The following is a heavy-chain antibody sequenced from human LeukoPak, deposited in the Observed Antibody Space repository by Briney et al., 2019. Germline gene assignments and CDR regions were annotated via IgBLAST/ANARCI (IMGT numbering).Heavy chain of an antibody. V-gene: IGHV4-31*03. J-gene: IGHJ5*02. CDR1: GGSISSGGYY. Sequence: SETLSLTCTVSGGSISSGGYYWSWIRQHPGKGLEWIGYIYYSGSTYYNPSLKSRVTISVDTSKNQFSLKLSSVTAADTAVYYCARVAYYYDSSGYYNWFDPWGQGTLVTVSS. CDR3: ARVAYYYDSSGYYNWFDP. D-gene: IGHD3-22*01. CDR2: IYYSGST.